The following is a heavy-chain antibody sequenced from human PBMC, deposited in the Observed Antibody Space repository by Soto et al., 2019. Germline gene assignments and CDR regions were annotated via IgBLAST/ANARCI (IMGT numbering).Heavy chain of an antibody. Sequence: GGSLRLSCAASGFTFSSYAMHWVRQAPGKGLEWVAVISYDGSNKYYADSVKGRFTISRDNSKNTLYLQMNSLRAEDTAVYYCARDGGAAYCGGDCYSDLFYFDYWGQGTLVTVSS. V-gene: IGHV3-30-3*01. CDR1: GFTFSSYA. CDR3: ARDGGAAYCGGDCYSDLFYFDY. J-gene: IGHJ4*02. CDR2: ISYDGSNK. D-gene: IGHD2-21*02.